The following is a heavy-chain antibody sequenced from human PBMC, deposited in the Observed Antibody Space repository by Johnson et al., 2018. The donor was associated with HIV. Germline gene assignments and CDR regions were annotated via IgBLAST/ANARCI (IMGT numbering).Heavy chain of an antibody. CDR2: IRGSGGST. V-gene: IGHV3-23*04. D-gene: IGHD1-14*01. CDR3: AKDRVGIYGEPWDI. CDR1: GFTFSSYA. Sequence: VQLVESGGGVVQPGRSLRLSCAASGFTFSSYAMSWVRQAPGKGLEWVSAIRGSGGSTYYADSVKGRFTISRDNSKNTLYLQMNSLRAEDTAVYYCAKDRVGIYGEPWDIWGQGTMVTVSS. J-gene: IGHJ3*02.